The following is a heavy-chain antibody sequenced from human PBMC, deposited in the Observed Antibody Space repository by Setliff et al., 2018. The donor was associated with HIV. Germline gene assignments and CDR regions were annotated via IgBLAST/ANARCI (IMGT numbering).Heavy chain of an antibody. Sequence: ASVKVSCQISGYTLTELSIHWVRQAPGKGLEWMANFDPEDGETFYAQKFQGRLTMTEDTSTDTAYMELSSLRSDDTAMYYCVTDPGYSSTWYSESFQHWGQGTVVTVSS. D-gene: IGHD6-13*01. CDR2: FDPEDGET. CDR1: GYTLTELS. V-gene: IGHV1-24*01. J-gene: IGHJ1*01. CDR3: VTDPGYSSTWYSESFQH.